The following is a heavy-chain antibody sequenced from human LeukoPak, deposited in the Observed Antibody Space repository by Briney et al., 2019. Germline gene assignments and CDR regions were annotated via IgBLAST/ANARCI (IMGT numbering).Heavy chain of an antibody. J-gene: IGHJ6*03. Sequence: SETLSLTCTVSGGSISSSSYYWGWIRQPPGKGLEWIGNIYYSGSIYYNPSLKSRVTISVDTSKNQFSLKLSSVTAADTAVYYCARDHVTGYYYYYMDVWGRGTTVTVSS. CDR1: GGSISSSSYY. V-gene: IGHV4-39*07. CDR3: ARDHVTGYYYYYMDV. CDR2: IYYSGSI. D-gene: IGHD7-27*01.